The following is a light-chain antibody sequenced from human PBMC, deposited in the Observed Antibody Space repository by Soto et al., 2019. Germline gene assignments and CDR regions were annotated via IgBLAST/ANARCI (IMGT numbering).Light chain of an antibody. J-gene: IGKJ3*01. CDR3: QQYYSSPFT. Sequence: DIVMTQSPDSLALSLGERATINCKSSRSVLSSSNNKNFLAWYQQKPRQPPRLLIYWASTLQSGVPDRFSGGGSGTDFTLTISSLQAEDVAIYYCQQYYSSPFTFGPGTKVEIK. CDR1: RSVLSSSNNKNF. CDR2: WAS. V-gene: IGKV4-1*01.